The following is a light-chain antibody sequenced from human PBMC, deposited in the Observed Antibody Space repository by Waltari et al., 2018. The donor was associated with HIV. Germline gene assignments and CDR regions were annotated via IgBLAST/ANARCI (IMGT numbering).Light chain of an antibody. CDR1: SSDVGGYNY. CDR2: EVS. V-gene: IGLV2-8*01. J-gene: IGLJ2*01. Sequence: QSALTQPPSASGSPGQSVTISCTGTSSDVGGYNYVSWYQQHPGTAPKLMIYEVSARPSGVTDRFSGSKSGNTASLTVSGRQAEDEADYYCSSYAGYNIVFGGGTKLTVL. CDR3: SSYAGYNIV.